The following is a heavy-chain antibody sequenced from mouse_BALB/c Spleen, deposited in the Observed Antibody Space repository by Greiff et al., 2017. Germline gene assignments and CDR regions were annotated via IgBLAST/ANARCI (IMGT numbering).Heavy chain of an antibody. Sequence: EVQLQQSGPELVKPGASVKISCKASGYSFTGYFMNWVKQSHGKSLEWIGRIYPYNGDTFYNQKFKGKATLTVDKSSSTAHMELLSLTSEDSAVYYCGPYDYDGKDAMDYWGQGTSVTVSS. V-gene: IGHV1-37*01. CDR2: IYPYNGDT. CDR3: GPYDYDGKDAMDY. D-gene: IGHD2-4*01. J-gene: IGHJ4*01. CDR1: GYSFTGYF.